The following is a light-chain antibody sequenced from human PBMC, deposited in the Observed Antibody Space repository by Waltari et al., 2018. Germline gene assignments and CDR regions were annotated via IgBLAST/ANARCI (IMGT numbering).Light chain of an antibody. V-gene: IGLV2-14*03. CDR2: AVS. Sequence: QSALTQPASVSGSPGQPITISCTGTSGDIGVFHYVSWYQQHPGKVPKLLIYAVSNRPSGVSNRFSGSKSGNTASLTISGLQAEDEADYYCSSYTNSNTWVFGGGTKLTVL. CDR3: SSYTNSNTWV. CDR1: SGDIGVFHY. J-gene: IGLJ3*02.